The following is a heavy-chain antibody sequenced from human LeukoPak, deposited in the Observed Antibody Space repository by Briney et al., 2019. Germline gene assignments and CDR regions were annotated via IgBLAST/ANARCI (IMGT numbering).Heavy chain of an antibody. J-gene: IGHJ6*02. CDR2: ISSSGSTI. D-gene: IGHD4-17*01. Sequence: GGSLRLSCAASGFTFSDYYMSWIRQAPGKGLEWVSYISSSGSTIYYADSVKGRFTISRDNDKNSLYLQMNSLRAEDTAVYYCARRNGDYYYYYGMDVWGQGTTVTVSS. V-gene: IGHV3-11*01. CDR3: ARRNGDYYYYYGMDV. CDR1: GFTFSDYY.